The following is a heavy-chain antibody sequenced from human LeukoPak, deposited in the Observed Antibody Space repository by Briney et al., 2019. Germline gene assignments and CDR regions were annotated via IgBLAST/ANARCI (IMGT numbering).Heavy chain of an antibody. CDR1: GYTFTSYG. CDR2: ISAYNGNT. CDR3: ARGRLIAAAALFDY. D-gene: IGHD6-13*01. J-gene: IGHJ4*02. Sequence: GASVKVSCKASGYTFTSYGISWVRQAPGQGLEWMGWISAYNGNTTYAQKLQGRVTMTTDTSTSTAYMELRSLRSDDTAVYYCARGRLIAAAALFDYWGQGTLVTVSS. V-gene: IGHV1-18*01.